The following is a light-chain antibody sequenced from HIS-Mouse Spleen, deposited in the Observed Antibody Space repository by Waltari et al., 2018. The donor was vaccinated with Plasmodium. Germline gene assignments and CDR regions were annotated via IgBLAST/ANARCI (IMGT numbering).Light chain of an antibody. CDR3: QQYNNWSFT. CDR1: QSVSSN. Sequence: EIVMTQSPATLSVSPGERATLSCSASQSVSSNLAWYQQKPGQAPRLLIYGASTRATGIPARFSGSGSGTEFTLTISSLQSEDFAVYYCQQYNNWSFTFGPGTEVDIK. J-gene: IGKJ3*01. CDR2: GAS. V-gene: IGKV3-15*01.